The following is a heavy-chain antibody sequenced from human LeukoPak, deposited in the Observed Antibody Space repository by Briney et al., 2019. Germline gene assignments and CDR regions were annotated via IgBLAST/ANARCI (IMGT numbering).Heavy chain of an antibody. D-gene: IGHD6-19*01. V-gene: IGHV1-18*01. J-gene: IGHJ5*02. Sequence: ASVTVSCKASGYTFTSYGISWVRQAPGQGFEWMGWISAYNGNTNYAQKLQGRVTMTTDTSTSTAYMELRSLRSDDTAVYYCARDPALGYTSGWYNWFDPWGQGTLVTVSS. CDR1: GYTFTSYG. CDR2: ISAYNGNT. CDR3: ARDPALGYTSGWYNWFDP.